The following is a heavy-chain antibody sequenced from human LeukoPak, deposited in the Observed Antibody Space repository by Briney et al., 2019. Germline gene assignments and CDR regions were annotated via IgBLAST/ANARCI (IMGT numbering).Heavy chain of an antibody. CDR2: ISGSGGST. J-gene: IGHJ4*02. CDR3: ARDPGRGFDY. Sequence: GGSLRLSCAASGFTFSSYAMSWVRQAPGKGLEWVSAISGSGGSTYYADSVKGRFTISRDNAKNSVYLQMNSLRAEDTAVYYCARDPGRGFDYWGQGALVTVSS. CDR1: GFTFSSYA. V-gene: IGHV3-23*01. D-gene: IGHD1-26*01.